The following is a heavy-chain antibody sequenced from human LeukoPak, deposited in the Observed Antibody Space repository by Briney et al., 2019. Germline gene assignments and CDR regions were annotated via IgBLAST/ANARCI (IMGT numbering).Heavy chain of an antibody. D-gene: IGHD3-22*01. CDR2: INIESGDT. V-gene: IGHV1-2*02. Sequence: ASVKVSCKASGYTFTTYYIHWVRQAPGQGLEWMGWINIESGDTKYAQKFQGRVTMTRDTSITTAYMELSRLISDDTAVYYCTRVPSSDSSYYFDYWGQGTLVTMSA. CDR3: TRVPSSDSSYYFDY. CDR1: GYTFTTYY. J-gene: IGHJ4*02.